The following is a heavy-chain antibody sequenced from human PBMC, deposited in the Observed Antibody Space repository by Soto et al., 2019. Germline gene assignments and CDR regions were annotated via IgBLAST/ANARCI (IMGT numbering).Heavy chain of an antibody. CDR2: ISYDGSSQ. Sequence: VQLVESGGGLVQPGGSLRLSCTASGFTFNTYGMHWVRQAPGKGLEWVTVISYDGSSQNYADSVKGRFTISRDNSKNTLYLQMNSLRAEDTAVYYCAKDRGSGWYNFPAPIDSWGQGTLVTVSS. CDR3: AKDRGSGWYNFPAPIDS. CDR1: GFTFNTYG. V-gene: IGHV3-30*18. D-gene: IGHD6-19*01. J-gene: IGHJ4*02.